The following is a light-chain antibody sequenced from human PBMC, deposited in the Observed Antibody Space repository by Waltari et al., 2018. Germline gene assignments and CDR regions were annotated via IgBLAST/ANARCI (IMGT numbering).Light chain of an antibody. CDR1: SSDIGVYNH. Sequence: QSALTQPASVSGSPGQSITISCTGTSSDIGVYNHVSCSQQHPGKAPKLLIYDVTNRPSGVSDRFSGSKSDYTASLTISGLQAEDEADYYCSSYTTSISYVFGTGTRVTVL. CDR3: SSYTTSISYV. J-gene: IGLJ1*01. CDR2: DVT. V-gene: IGLV2-14*03.